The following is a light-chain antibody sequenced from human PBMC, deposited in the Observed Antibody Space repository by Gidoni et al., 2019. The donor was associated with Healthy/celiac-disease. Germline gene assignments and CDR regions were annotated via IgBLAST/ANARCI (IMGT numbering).Light chain of an antibody. CDR2: KAS. J-gene: IGKJ1*01. CDR1: QSISSW. CDR3: QQYKSDSA. Sequence: DIQMTQSPSTLSASAGDRVTSTCRASQSISSWLAWYQQKPGKAPKLLIYKASSLENGVPSRGSGCGSGTEFTLSSIRLQPDDVETYYCQQYKSDSAFGQGTKVEIK. V-gene: IGKV1-5*03.